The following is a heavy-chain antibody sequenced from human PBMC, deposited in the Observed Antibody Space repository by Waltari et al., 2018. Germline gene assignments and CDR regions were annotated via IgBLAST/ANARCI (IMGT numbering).Heavy chain of an antibody. Sequence: QVQLVESGGGVVQHGTSLRLSCTVSGLTFGHYAMHWVRQAPGKGLEWLAIISSDSVSKFYAESVNGRFTISRDNSKNTMYLEMSALTLEDTAVYYCAGPWGYYSDDGHYLDYWGPGTQVFVSP. D-gene: IGHD3-22*01. CDR2: ISSDSVSK. CDR3: AGPWGYYSDDGHYLDY. J-gene: IGHJ4*02. V-gene: IGHV3-30*15. CDR1: GLTFGHYA.